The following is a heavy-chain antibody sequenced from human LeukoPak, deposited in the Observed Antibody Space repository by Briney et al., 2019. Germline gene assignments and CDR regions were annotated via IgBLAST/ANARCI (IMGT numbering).Heavy chain of an antibody. J-gene: IGHJ3*02. V-gene: IGHV4-38-2*01. D-gene: IGHD5-12*01. Sequence: SETLSLTCAVSGYSISSGYYWGWIRQPPGKGLEWIGNMYHSGSTFYNPSLKSRVTISVDTSKNQFSLKLNSMTAADTAVYFCARSGYDFGNAFDIWGQGTVLTVSS. CDR1: GYSISSGYY. CDR3: ARSGYDFGNAFDI. CDR2: MYHSGST.